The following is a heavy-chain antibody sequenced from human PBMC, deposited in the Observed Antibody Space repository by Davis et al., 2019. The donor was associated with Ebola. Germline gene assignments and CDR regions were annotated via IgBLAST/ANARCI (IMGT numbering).Heavy chain of an antibody. CDR2: IYPGGSDT. J-gene: IGHJ3*02. CDR1: GYKFPIYW. V-gene: IGHV5-51*01. CDR3: ARHRGAEGASHDAFDI. D-gene: IGHD1-26*01. Sequence: GESLKISCEGSGYKFPIYWIGWVRQMPGKGLEWMGIIYPGGSDTRYSPSFQGQVTISADKSITTAYLQWSSLKASDTAIYYCARHRGAEGASHDAFDIWGQGTVVTISS.